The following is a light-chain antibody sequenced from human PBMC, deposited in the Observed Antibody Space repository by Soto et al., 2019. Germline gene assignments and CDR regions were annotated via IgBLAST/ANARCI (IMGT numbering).Light chain of an antibody. V-gene: IGKV3-15*01. CDR3: QHYSNWPPT. CDR2: YAS. J-gene: IGKJ3*01. Sequence: EVVMTQSPATLSVSPGERVTLSCRASQTVHSNLAWYQQRPGQAPSLLISYASTMDTGIPARFSGSGSGTEFTLTISSLQSEDSGVYYCQHYSNWPPTFGPGTKVEIK. CDR1: QTVHSN.